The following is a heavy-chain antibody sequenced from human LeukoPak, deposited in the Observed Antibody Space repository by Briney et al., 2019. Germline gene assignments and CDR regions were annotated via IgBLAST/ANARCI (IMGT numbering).Heavy chain of an antibody. V-gene: IGHV3-23*01. CDR3: AKGTYCDGGACPPGIYYYYYMDV. J-gene: IGHJ6*03. D-gene: IGHD2-8*02. Sequence: PGGSLRLSCAASGFTFSIYTMSWVRQAPGKGLEWDSAISDSGFGTYYADSVKGRFTISRDNSKNTLYLQMNSLRAEDTAIYYCAKGTYCDGGACPPGIYYYYYMDVWGKGTTVTVSS. CDR1: GFTFSIYT. CDR2: ISDSGFGT.